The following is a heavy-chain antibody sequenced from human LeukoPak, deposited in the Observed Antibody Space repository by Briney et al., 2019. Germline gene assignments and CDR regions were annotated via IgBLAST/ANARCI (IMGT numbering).Heavy chain of an antibody. CDR3: ARVVFGVVGSYYFDY. D-gene: IGHD3-3*01. CDR2: ISSSSSYI. V-gene: IGHV3-21*01. Sequence: GGSPRLSCAASGFTFSSYSMNWVRQAPGKGLEWVSSISSSSSYIYYADSVKGRFTISRDNAKNSLYLQMNSLRAEDTAVYYCARVVFGVVGSYYFDYWGQGTLVTVSS. J-gene: IGHJ4*02. CDR1: GFTFSSYS.